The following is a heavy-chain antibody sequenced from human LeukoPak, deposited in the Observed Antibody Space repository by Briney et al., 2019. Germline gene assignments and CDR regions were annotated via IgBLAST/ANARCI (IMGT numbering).Heavy chain of an antibody. Sequence: GGSLRLSCAASGFTFSSYSMNWVRQAPGKGLEWVSSISSSSSYIYYADSVKGRFTIPRDNAKNSLYLQMNSLRAEDTAVYYCARSLVVPAKALGYWFDPWGQGTLVTVSS. CDR1: GFTFSSYS. D-gene: IGHD2-2*01. J-gene: IGHJ5*02. V-gene: IGHV3-21*01. CDR2: ISSSSSYI. CDR3: ARSLVVPAKALGYWFDP.